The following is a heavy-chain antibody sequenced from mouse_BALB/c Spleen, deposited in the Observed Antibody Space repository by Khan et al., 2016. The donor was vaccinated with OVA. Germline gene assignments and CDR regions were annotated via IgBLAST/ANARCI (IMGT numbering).Heavy chain of an antibody. Sequence: EVQLQESGPGLVKPSQSLSLTCTVTGYSITSDYAWNWIRQFPGNNLEWMGYISYSGNTKYTPSLKSRISITRDTSKNQFFLQLNSVTIEDTATYYCARIKGGDFDYWGQGTTRTVSS. CDR1: GYSITSDYA. CDR3: ARIKGGDFDY. V-gene: IGHV3-2*02. CDR2: ISYSGNT. J-gene: IGHJ2*01.